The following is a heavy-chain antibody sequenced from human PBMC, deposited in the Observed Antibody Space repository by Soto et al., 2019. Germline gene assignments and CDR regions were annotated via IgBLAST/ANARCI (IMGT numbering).Heavy chain of an antibody. D-gene: IGHD4-17*01. CDR3: ARHGFYGDYASNYFDP. J-gene: IGHJ5*02. Sequence: GESLKISREGLGYNFATYWIAWVRQMPGKGLEYMRIIYRGDSDSRYSPSVQGQVTFSADKSISTAYMQWSSLKASDTAMYYCARHGFYGDYASNYFDPWGQGTLVTVSS. V-gene: IGHV5-51*01. CDR1: GYNFATYW. CDR2: IYRGDSDS.